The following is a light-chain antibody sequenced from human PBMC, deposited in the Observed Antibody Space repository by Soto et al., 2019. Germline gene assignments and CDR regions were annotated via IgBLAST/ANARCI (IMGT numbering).Light chain of an antibody. CDR2: LNSDGSH. CDR3: QTWGSGIVV. CDR1: SGHSNYA. Sequence: QPVLTQSPSASASLGASVKLTCTLSSGHSNYAIAWHQQQSEKGPRYLMKLNSDGSHSKGDGIPDRFSGSSSGADRYLTISSLQSEDEADYYCQTWGSGIVVFGGGTKLTVL. J-gene: IGLJ2*01. V-gene: IGLV4-69*01.